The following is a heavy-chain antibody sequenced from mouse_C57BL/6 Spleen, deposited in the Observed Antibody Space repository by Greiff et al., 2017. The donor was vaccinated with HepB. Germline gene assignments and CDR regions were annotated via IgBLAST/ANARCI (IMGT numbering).Heavy chain of an antibody. CDR1: GYSITSGYY. Sequence: EVQLQESGPGLVKPSQSLSLTCSVTGYSITSGYYWNWIRQFPGNKLEWMGYISYDGSNNYNPSLKNRISITRDTSKNQFFLKLNSVTTEDTATYYCANSNWYYAMDDWGQGTSVTVSS. V-gene: IGHV3-6*01. J-gene: IGHJ4*01. D-gene: IGHD2-5*01. CDR3: ANSNWYYAMDD. CDR2: ISYDGSN.